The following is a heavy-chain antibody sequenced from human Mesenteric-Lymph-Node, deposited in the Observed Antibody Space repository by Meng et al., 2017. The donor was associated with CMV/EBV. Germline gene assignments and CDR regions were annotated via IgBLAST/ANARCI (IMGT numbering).Heavy chain of an antibody. CDR2: IYYSGST. CDR3: ARESLHLEWEGSFDI. CDR1: GGSISSHY. V-gene: IGHV4-59*11. Sequence: SETLSLTCTVSGGSISSHYWSWIRQPPGKGLEWIGYIYYSGSTNYNPSLKSRVTISVDTSKNQFSLKLSSVTAADTAVYYCARESLHLEWEGSFDIWGQGTMVTVSS. J-gene: IGHJ3*02. D-gene: IGHD1-26*01.